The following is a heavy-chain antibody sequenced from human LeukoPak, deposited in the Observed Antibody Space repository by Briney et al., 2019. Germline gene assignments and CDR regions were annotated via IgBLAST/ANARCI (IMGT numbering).Heavy chain of an antibody. J-gene: IGHJ3*02. D-gene: IGHD5-18*01. V-gene: IGHV4-59*01. Sequence: PSETLSLTCTVSGGSISSYYWSWIRQPPGKGLEWIGYIYYSGSTNYNPSLKSRVTISVDTSKNQFSLKLSSVTAADTAVYYCARGDDLQDTAMATGAFDIWGQGTMVTVSS. CDR1: GGSISSYY. CDR2: IYYSGST. CDR3: ARGDDLQDTAMATGAFDI.